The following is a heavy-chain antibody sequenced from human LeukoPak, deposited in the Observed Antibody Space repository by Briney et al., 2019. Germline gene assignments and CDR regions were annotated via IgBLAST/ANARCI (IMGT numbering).Heavy chain of an antibody. Sequence: GGSLRLSCATSGFTFDDYAMHWVRQVPGKGLEWVSGANWNGGSIGYADSVKGRFTISRDNAKSSLYLQMNSLRAEDMALYYCAKGAYYDFWSGFDYWGQGTLVTVSS. V-gene: IGHV3-9*03. CDR1: GFTFDDYA. J-gene: IGHJ4*02. CDR2: ANWNGGSI. D-gene: IGHD3-3*01. CDR3: AKGAYYDFWSGFDY.